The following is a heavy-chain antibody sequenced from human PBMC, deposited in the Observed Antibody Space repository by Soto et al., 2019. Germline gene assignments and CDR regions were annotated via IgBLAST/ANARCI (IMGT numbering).Heavy chain of an antibody. D-gene: IGHD2-15*01. J-gene: IGHJ3*01. CDR3: ARGITIVVGAEALDF. Sequence: QVQLVQSGAEVKKPGASVRVSCKTSCYTFINYGITWVRPAPGQGLEWMGWLSAYNGDTSSSEKLQDRFTMTTDTSSITVYMNVRSPTSYDKGVCDCARGITIVVGAEALDFCGQGTIVIVTS. V-gene: IGHV1-18*01. CDR1: CYTFINYG. CDR2: LSAYNGDT.